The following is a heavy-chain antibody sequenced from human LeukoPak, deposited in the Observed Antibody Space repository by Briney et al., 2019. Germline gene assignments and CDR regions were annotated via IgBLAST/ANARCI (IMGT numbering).Heavy chain of an antibody. CDR1: GFTFSSYG. J-gene: IGHJ4*02. CDR3: AKDLGSGSLDY. Sequence: PGGSLRLSCAASGFTFSSYGMHWVRQAPGKGLEGVAVIWYDGSNKYYADSVKGRFTISRDNSKNTLYLQMNSLRAEDTAVYYCAKDLGSGSLDYWGQGTLVTVSS. D-gene: IGHD1-26*01. V-gene: IGHV3-33*06. CDR2: IWYDGSNK.